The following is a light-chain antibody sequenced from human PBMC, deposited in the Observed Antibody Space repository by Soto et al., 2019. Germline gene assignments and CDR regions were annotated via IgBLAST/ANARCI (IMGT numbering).Light chain of an antibody. V-gene: IGKV1-5*03. CDR3: QHYKDYSWT. CDR1: QSISRG. J-gene: IGKJ1*01. Sequence: DIHLTQSPSTLSASAGDRITITCRASQSISRGLAWYQQKPGKAPKLLIYTTSSLESGVPSRFSGSGSGTEFTLTISSLQPDDFATYYCQHYKDYSWTFGQGTKVEIK. CDR2: TTS.